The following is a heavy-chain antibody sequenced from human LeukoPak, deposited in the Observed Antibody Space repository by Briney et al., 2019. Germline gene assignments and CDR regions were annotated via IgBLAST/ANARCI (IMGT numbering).Heavy chain of an antibody. J-gene: IGHJ3*02. Sequence: QTGGSLRLSCAASGFTFSSYAMSWVRQAPGKGLEWVSGISGSGGSTYYADSVKGRFTISRDNSKNTLYLQMNSLRAEDTAVYYCAKTEQWLDDAFDIWGQGTMVTVSS. V-gene: IGHV3-23*01. CDR3: AKTEQWLDDAFDI. CDR1: GFTFSSYA. CDR2: ISGSGGST. D-gene: IGHD6-19*01.